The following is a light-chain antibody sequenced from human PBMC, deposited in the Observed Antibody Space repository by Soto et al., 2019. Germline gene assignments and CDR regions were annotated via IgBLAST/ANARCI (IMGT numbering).Light chain of an antibody. CDR1: SSDVGTYNY. V-gene: IGLV2-11*01. J-gene: IGLJ1*01. Sequence: QSVLTQPRSVSGSLGPSVTISCTGTSSDVGTYNYVSWYHQHPGKAPKVMLYDVSERPSGVPDRFSGSKSGNTASLTISGLQAEDEADYYCCSYAGSPRYVLGTGTKLTVL. CDR2: DVS. CDR3: CSYAGSPRYV.